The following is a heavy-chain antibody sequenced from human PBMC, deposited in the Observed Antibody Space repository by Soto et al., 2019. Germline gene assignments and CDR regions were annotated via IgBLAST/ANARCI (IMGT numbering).Heavy chain of an antibody. CDR3: ARLRFLEWLFKTENWFDP. CDR1: GGSISSYY. Sequence: QSLTCTVSGGSISSYYWSWIRQPPGKGLEWIGYIYYSGSTNYNPSLKSRVTISVDTSKNQFSLKLSSVTAADTAVYYCARLRFLEWLFKTENWFDPWGQGTLVTVSS. V-gene: IGHV4-59*01. CDR2: IYYSGST. J-gene: IGHJ5*02. D-gene: IGHD3-3*01.